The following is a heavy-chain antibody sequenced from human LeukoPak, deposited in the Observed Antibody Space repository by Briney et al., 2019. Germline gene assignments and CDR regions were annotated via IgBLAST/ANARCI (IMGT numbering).Heavy chain of an antibody. D-gene: IGHD4-17*01. CDR2: IYYSGST. Sequence: SETLSLTCTVSGGSISSGVYYWSWIRQPPGKGLEWIGYIYYSGSTYYNPSLKSRVTISVDTSKNQFSLKLSSVTAADTAVYYCARGGMTTVTFDYWGQGTLVTVSS. CDR1: GGSISSGVYY. V-gene: IGHV4-30-4*01. CDR3: ARGGMTTVTFDY. J-gene: IGHJ4*02.